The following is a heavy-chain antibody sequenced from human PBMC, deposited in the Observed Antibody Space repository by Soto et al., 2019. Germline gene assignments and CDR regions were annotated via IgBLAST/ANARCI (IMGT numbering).Heavy chain of an antibody. V-gene: IGHV3-7*01. D-gene: IGHD3-10*01. CDR1: GLTFSSYW. CDR3: ARGEAIGDGP. CDR2: IREDGGEK. Sequence: EEQLVESGGGLVQPGGSLRLSCAASGLTFSSYWMTWVRQAPGKGLEWVANIREDGGEKNYVDSVKGRFTISRDNAKISLYLQMNSLRVEDTAVYYCARGEAIGDGPWCQGTLVTGSS. J-gene: IGHJ5*02.